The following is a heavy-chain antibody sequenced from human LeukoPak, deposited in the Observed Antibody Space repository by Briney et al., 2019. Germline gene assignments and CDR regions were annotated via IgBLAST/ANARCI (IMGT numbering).Heavy chain of an antibody. V-gene: IGHV1-18*01. CDR2: ISVYNGNT. CDR3: ARDPVKYYGSGGQLDY. Sequence: GASVKVSCKASGYTFSSYGISWVRQAPGQGLEWMGWISVYNGNTNYAQKLQGRVTMTTDTSTSTAYMELRSLRSDDTAVYFCARDPVKYYGSGGQLDYWGQGTLVTVSS. D-gene: IGHD3-10*01. CDR1: GYTFSSYG. J-gene: IGHJ4*02.